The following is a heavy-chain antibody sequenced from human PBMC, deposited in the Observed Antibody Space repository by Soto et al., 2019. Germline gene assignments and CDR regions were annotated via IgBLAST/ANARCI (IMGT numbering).Heavy chain of an antibody. CDR3: AIFRTSMVRGVIPIDY. V-gene: IGHV3-21*01. Sequence: PGGSLRLSCAASGFTFSSYSMNWVRQAPGKGLEWVSSISSSSSYIYYADSVKGRFTISRDNAKNSLYLQMNSLRAEDTAVYYCAIFRTSMVRGVIPIDYWGQGTLVTVSS. D-gene: IGHD3-10*01. J-gene: IGHJ4*02. CDR2: ISSSSSYI. CDR1: GFTFSSYS.